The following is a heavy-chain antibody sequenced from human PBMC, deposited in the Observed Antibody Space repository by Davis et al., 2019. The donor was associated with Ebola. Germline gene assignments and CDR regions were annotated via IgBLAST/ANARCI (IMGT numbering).Heavy chain of an antibody. J-gene: IGHJ4*02. V-gene: IGHV3-73*01. CDR1: GFSISGSA. D-gene: IGHD3-10*01. CDR2: MRSKINNYAT. Sequence: GGSLRLSCAASGFSISGSAMHWVRQASGKGLEWVGRMRSKINNYATAYAASVQGRFSISRDNSKNTVYLQMNSLRPEETAVYYCARGLWDSYGSGLPKYFDIWGQGTSVTVAS. CDR3: ARGLWDSYGSGLPKYFDI.